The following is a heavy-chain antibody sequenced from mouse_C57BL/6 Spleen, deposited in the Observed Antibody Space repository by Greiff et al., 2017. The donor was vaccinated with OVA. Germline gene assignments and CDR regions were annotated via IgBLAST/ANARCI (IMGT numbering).Heavy chain of an antibody. V-gene: IGHV1-62-2*01. J-gene: IGHJ3*01. CDR2: FYPGSGSI. D-gene: IGHD1-1*01. Sequence: QVHVKQSGAELVKPGASVKLSCKASGYTFTEYTIHWVKQRSGQGLEWIGWFYPGSGSIKYNEKFKDKATLTADKSSSTVYMELSRLTSEDSAVYCCVMADYYGSPWFAYWGQGTLVTVSA. CDR3: VMADYYGSPWFAY. CDR1: GYTFTEYT.